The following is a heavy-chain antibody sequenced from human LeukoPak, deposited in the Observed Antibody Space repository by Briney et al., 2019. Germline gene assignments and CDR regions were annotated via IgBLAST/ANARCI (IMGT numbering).Heavy chain of an antibody. CDR2: IRYDGSNK. J-gene: IGHJ4*02. V-gene: IGHV3-30*02. D-gene: IGHD2-2*02. CDR3: AREYCSATSCYKTIDY. CDR1: GFTFSSYG. Sequence: GGSLRLSCAASGFTFSSYGMHWVRQAPGKGLEWVAFIRYDGSNKYYADSVKGRFTISRDNSKNTLYLQMNSLRAEDTAVYYCAREYCSATSCYKTIDYWGRGTLVTVSS.